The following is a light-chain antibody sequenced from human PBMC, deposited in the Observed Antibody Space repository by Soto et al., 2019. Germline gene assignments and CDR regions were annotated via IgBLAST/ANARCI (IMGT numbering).Light chain of an antibody. CDR3: QQRSNWPPGRT. V-gene: IGKV3-11*01. CDR2: DAS. Sequence: EIVLTQSPATLSLSPGERTTLSCRASQSVSSYLAWYQQKPGQAPRLLIYDASNRATGIPVRFSGSGSGTDFTLTISSLEPEDFAVYYCQQRSNWPPGRTFGQGTKVDIK. CDR1: QSVSSY. J-gene: IGKJ1*01.